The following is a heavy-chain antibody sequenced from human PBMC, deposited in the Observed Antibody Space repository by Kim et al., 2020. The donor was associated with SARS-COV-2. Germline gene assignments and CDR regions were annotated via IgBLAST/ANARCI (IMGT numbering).Heavy chain of an antibody. V-gene: IGHV4-39*01. Sequence: YYNPSLTSRVTISVDTAKNQFSLKLSSVTAADTAVYYCARNYGAGSYYDFWGQGTLVTVSS. CDR3: ARNYGAGSYYDF. J-gene: IGHJ4*02. D-gene: IGHD3-10*01.